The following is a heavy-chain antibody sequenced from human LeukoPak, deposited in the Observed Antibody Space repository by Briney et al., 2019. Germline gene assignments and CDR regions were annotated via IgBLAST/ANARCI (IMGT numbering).Heavy chain of an antibody. J-gene: IGHJ4*02. D-gene: IGHD3-9*01. Sequence: GGSLRLSCAASGFTFSSYSMNWVRQAPGKGLEWVSSISSSSSYIYYADSVKGRFTISRDNAKNSLYLQMNSLRAEDTAVYYCARDNDILTGYSKYFDYWGQGTLVTVSS. CDR2: ISSSSSYI. CDR1: GFTFSSYS. V-gene: IGHV3-21*01. CDR3: ARDNDILTGYSKYFDY.